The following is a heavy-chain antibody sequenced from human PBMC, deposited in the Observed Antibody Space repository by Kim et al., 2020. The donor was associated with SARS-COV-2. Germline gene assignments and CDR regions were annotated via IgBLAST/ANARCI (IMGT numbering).Heavy chain of an antibody. J-gene: IGHJ5*01. Sequence: GGSLRLSCAASGFTFASYSLSWVRQAPGKGLEWISSLTGGSSSTYYADSVKGRFTISRDNSKNTLYLQLSSLRAEDTATYYCARESTSSSWGDWFDSWGQGTLVTVSS. CDR3: ARESTSSSWGDWFDS. CDR2: LTGGSSST. D-gene: IGHD6-6*01. CDR1: GFTFASYS. V-gene: IGHV3-23*01.